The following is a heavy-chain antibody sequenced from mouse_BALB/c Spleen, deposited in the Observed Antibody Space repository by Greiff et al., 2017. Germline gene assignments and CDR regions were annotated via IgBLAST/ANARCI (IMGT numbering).Heavy chain of an antibody. Sequence: VQLKESGPGLVKPSQSLSLTCTVTGYSITSDYAWNWIQQFPGNKLEWVGYISYSGSTKYNPSLKSRTSITRDTSKNQFFLQLNSVTTEDTATYYCARCDSSGQDYYAMDYWGQGTSVTVSS. D-gene: IGHD3-2*01. CDR2: ISYSGST. V-gene: IGHV3-2*02. J-gene: IGHJ4*01. CDR1: GYSITSDYA. CDR3: ARCDSSGQDYYAMDY.